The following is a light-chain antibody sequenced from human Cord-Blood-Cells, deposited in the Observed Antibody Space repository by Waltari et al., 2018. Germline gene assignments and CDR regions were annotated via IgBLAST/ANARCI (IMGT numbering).Light chain of an antibody. J-gene: IGLJ1*01. CDR2: DVS. CDR3: CSYAGSYTFV. V-gene: IGLV2-11*01. CDR1: SSDLGGYHY. Sequence: QSALTQPRPVSGSPGQSVTISCTGTSSDLGGYHYVSWYQQHPGKAPKLMIYDVSKRPSGVPDRCSGSKSGNTASLTISGLQAEDEADYYCCSYAGSYTFVFGTGTKVTVL.